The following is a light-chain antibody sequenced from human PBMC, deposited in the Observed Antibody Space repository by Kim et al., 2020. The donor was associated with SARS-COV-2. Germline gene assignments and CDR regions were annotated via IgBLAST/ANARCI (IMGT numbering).Light chain of an antibody. V-gene: IGKV3-15*01. J-gene: IGKJ4*01. CDR3: QQYNDWPLLS. CDR1: QSVRNN. CDR2: GAS. Sequence: IVMTQSPATLSVSPGERVTLSCRASQSVRNNLAWYQRRPGQAPRLLLYGASTRATDISARFSGSGSGTEFTLTIRSLQSEDLAVYYCQQYNDWPLLSFGGGTKVDIK.